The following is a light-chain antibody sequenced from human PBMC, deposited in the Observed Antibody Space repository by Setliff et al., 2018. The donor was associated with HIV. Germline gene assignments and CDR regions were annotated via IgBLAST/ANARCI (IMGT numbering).Light chain of an antibody. CDR3: GSDVGTNNNLYV. CDR1: SNDVGYYNR. Sequence: QSVLTQPPSASGSPGQSVTISCTGTSNDVGYYNRVSWYQQYPGKAPKVMIYEVSKRPSGVPDRFSGSKSGNTASLTVSGLQAEDEADYYCGSDVGTNNNLYVFGTGTKGTVL. V-gene: IGLV2-8*01. CDR2: EVS. J-gene: IGLJ1*01.